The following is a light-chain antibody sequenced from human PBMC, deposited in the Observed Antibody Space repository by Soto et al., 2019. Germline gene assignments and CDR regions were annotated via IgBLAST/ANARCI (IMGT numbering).Light chain of an antibody. CDR2: RAS. CDR3: AAWDDTLNGLV. J-gene: IGLJ2*01. CDR1: SSNIGSNY. Sequence: QSVLTQPPSASGTPGQRVTITCSGSSSNIGSNYVYWYQQVPGTAPRLLMYRASQRPSGVPDRFSGSKSGTSASLAISGLRSADEADYYCAAWDDTLNGLVFGGGTQLTVL. V-gene: IGLV1-47*01.